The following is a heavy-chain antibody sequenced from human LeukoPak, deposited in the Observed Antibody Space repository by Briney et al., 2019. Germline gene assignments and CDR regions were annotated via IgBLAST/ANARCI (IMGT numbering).Heavy chain of an antibody. CDR1: GFTVSSNY. CDR2: IYSGGTT. D-gene: IGHD2/OR15-2a*01. CDR3: ARRLYIVRGAFDI. V-gene: IGHV3-53*01. J-gene: IGHJ3*02. Sequence: GGSLRLSCAASGFTVSSNYINWVRQAPGKGLEWVALIYSGGTTYYADSVKGRFTISRDNSKNTVHLQMNNLRAEDTAMYFCARRLYIVRGAFDIWGQGTMVTVSS.